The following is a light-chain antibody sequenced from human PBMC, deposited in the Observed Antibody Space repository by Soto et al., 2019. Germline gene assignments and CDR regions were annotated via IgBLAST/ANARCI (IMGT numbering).Light chain of an antibody. CDR3: QKYNSDPLT. CDR1: QGISDF. J-gene: IGKJ4*01. Sequence: DIQMTQSPSSLSASVGDRVTITCRASQGISDFLARYQQKPGKAPQLLIYGATTLQSGVPSRFSGSGSGTDFTLTIASLQPEDVATYYCQKYNSDPLTFGGGTKWIS. V-gene: IGKV1-27*01. CDR2: GAT.